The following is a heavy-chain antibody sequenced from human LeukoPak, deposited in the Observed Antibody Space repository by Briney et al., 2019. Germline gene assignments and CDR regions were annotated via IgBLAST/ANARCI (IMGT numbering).Heavy chain of an antibody. Sequence: GESLKISCKASGYTFTSYYMHWVRQAPGQGLEWMGIINPSGGSTSYAQKFQGRVTMTRDTSTITVYMELSSLRSEDTAVYYCARGVPNDMMVSNWFDPWGQGTLVTVSS. CDR1: GYTFTSYY. CDR2: INPSGGST. J-gene: IGHJ5*02. V-gene: IGHV1-46*01. CDR3: ARGVPNDMMVSNWFDP. D-gene: IGHD3-10*01.